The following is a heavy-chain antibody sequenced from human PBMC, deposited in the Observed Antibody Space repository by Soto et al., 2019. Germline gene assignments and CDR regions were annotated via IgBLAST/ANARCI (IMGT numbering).Heavy chain of an antibody. CDR1: GGSFSGYY. D-gene: IGHD2-15*01. V-gene: IGHV4-34*01. J-gene: IGHJ4*02. CDR3: ARGPHDIVVVVAATLDY. CDR2: INHSGST. Sequence: SETLSLTCAVYGGSFSGYYWSWIRQPPGKGLEWIGEINHSGSTNYNPSLKSRVTISVDTSTSTVYMELSSLRSEDTAVYYCARGPHDIVVVVAATLDYWGQGTLVTVSS.